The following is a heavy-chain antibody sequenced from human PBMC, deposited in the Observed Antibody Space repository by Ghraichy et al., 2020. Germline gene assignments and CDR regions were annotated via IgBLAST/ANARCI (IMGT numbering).Heavy chain of an antibody. CDR1: GFTFSSYS. CDR3: ARDIEGSDY. D-gene: IGHD2-15*01. CDR2: ISSSSSYI. J-gene: IGHJ4*02. Sequence: PLKVSCAASGFTFSSYSMNWVRQAPGKGLEWVSSISSSSSYIYYADSVKGRFTISRDNAKNSLYLQMNSLRAEDTAVYYCARDIEGSDYWGQGTLVTVSS. V-gene: IGHV3-21*01.